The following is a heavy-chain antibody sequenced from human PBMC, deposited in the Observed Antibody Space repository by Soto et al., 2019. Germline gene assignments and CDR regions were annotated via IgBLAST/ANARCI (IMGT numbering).Heavy chain of an antibody. Sequence: ASETLSLTCAVYGGSFSGYYWSWIRQPPGKGLEWVSGINWNSVNTGYVDSVKGRFTISRDNAKSSLYLQMNSLRAEDTALYYCARGIDAYNFFDSWGQGTLVTVSS. CDR3: ARGIDAYNFFDS. V-gene: IGHV3-20*04. CDR2: INWNSVNT. D-gene: IGHD1-1*01. J-gene: IGHJ4*02. CDR1: GGSFSGYY.